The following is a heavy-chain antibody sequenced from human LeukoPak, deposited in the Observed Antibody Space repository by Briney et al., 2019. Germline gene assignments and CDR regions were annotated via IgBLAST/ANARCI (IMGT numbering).Heavy chain of an antibody. Sequence: GGSLRLSCAASGFTFSSHWMSWVRQATGKGLEWVANIKQDGSEKYYVDSVKGRFTISRDNAKNSLYLQMNSLRAEDTAVYYCARDDWGSYRFWGQGTLVTVSS. CDR2: IKQDGSEK. CDR1: GFTFSSHW. V-gene: IGHV3-7*01. J-gene: IGHJ4*02. CDR3: ARDDWGSYRF. D-gene: IGHD3-16*02.